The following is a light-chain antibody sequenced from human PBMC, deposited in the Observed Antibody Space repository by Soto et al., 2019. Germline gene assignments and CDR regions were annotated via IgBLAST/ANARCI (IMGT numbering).Light chain of an antibody. V-gene: IGLV2-14*01. J-gene: IGLJ1*01. CDR3: SSYTSSRAYV. CDR2: EVS. Sequence: QSVLTQPASVSGSPGHYITISCTGTSSDVGGYNCVSWYQQQSGKAPKLMIHEVSNRPSGVSNRLSGSKSGNTASLTISGLQAEDESDYYCSSYTSSRAYVFVIGTKITVL. CDR1: SSDVGGYNC.